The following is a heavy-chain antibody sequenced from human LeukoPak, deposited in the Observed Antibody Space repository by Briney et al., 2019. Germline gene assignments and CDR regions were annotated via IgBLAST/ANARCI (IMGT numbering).Heavy chain of an antibody. CDR1: GFTFSSYS. Sequence: GGSLKLSCAASGFTFSSYSMNWVRQAPGKGLEWVSVIYSGGSTYYADSVKGRFTISRDNSKNTLYLQMNSLRAEDTAVYYCARVGSSTGGYYYYMDVWGKGTTVTVSS. V-gene: IGHV3-53*01. J-gene: IGHJ6*03. CDR3: ARVGSSTGGYYYYMDV. CDR2: IYSGGST. D-gene: IGHD2-2*01.